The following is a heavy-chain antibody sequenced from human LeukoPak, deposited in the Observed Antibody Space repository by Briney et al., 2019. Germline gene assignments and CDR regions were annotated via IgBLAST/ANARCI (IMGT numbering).Heavy chain of an antibody. CDR3: ARPYTSRGGYNYDDY. CDR1: GGSISSSSYY. Sequence: SETLSLTCAVSGGSISSSSYYWGWIRQPPGKWLEWIGSIYYSGSTYYNPSLKSRVTISVDTSKNQFSLKLCSVTAADTAVYYYARPYTSRGGYNYDDYWGQGTLVTVSS. D-gene: IGHD5-24*01. CDR2: IYYSGST. V-gene: IGHV4-39*01. J-gene: IGHJ4*02.